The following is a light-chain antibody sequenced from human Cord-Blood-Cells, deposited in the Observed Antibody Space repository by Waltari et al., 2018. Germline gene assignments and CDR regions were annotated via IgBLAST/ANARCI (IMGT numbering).Light chain of an antibody. V-gene: IGLV2-14*01. CDR2: DVS. CDR3: SSYTSSSTFV. J-gene: IGLJ1*01. CDR1: SSDVGGYNY. Sequence: QSALTQPASVSGSPGQSITISCTGTSSDVGGYNYVSWYQQHPGKAPKLMVYDVSKRASGVSNLFSGSKSGNTASLTISGLQAEDEADYYRSSYTSSSTFVFGTGTKVTVL.